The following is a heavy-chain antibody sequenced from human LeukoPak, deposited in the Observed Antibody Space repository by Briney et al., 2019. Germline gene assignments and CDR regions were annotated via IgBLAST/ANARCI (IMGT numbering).Heavy chain of an antibody. J-gene: IGHJ4*02. Sequence: SETLSLTCTVSGGSISSSSYYWGWIRQPPGKGLEWIGSIYYSGSTYYNPSLKSRVTISVDTSKNQFSLKLSSVTAADTAVYYCATGYVAARRRLYYFDYWGQGTLVTVSS. CDR3: ATGYVAARRRLYYFDY. D-gene: IGHD6-6*01. CDR1: GGSISSSSYY. CDR2: IYYSGST. V-gene: IGHV4-39*01.